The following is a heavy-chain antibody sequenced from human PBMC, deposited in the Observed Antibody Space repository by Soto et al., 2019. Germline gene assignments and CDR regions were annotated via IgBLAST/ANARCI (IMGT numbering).Heavy chain of an antibody. V-gene: IGHV3-9*01. Sequence: GGSLRLSCAASGFTFDDYAMHWVRQAPGKGLEWVSGISWNSGSIGYADSVKGRFTISRDNAKNSLYLQMNSLRAEDTALYYCVRAESARLTIFGVVPGRSYYFDYWGQGTLVTVSS. CDR3: VRAESARLTIFGVVPGRSYYFDY. D-gene: IGHD3-3*01. J-gene: IGHJ4*02. CDR2: ISWNSGSI. CDR1: GFTFDDYA.